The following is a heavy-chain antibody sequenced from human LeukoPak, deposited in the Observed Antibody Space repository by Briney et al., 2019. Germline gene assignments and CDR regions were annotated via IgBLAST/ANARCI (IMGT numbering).Heavy chain of an antibody. D-gene: IGHD1-26*01. V-gene: IGHV3-11*01. CDR2: IDSSGTSI. J-gene: IGHJ4*01. CDR3: ARDLPVGDSTSY. Sequence: GGSLRLSCAASGFAFGDLYMSWIRQAPGKGLEWVSYIDSSGTSIYYADSVKGRFTTSRDNAKNSLSLQMNSLRVEGTAVYYCARDLPVGDSTSYWGQGTLVTVSA. CDR1: GFAFGDLY.